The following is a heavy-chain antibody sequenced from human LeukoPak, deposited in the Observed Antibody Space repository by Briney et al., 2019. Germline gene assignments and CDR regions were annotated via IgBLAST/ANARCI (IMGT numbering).Heavy chain of an antibody. V-gene: IGHV1-69*13. CDR1: GGTFSSYA. CDR3: AIAHNYYGSGSYYYYYYMDV. J-gene: IGHJ6*03. CDR2: IIPIFGTA. Sequence: ASVKVSRKASGGTFSSYAISWVRQAPGQGLEWMGGIIPIFGTANYAQKFQGRVTITADESTSTAYMELSSLRSEDTAVYYCAIAHNYYGSGSYYYYYYMDVWGKGTTVTVSS. D-gene: IGHD3-10*01.